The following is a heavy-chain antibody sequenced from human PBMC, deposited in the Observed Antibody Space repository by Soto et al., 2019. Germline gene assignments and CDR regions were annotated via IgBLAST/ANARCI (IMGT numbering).Heavy chain of an antibody. CDR3: ARERKFDFWRKGLDV. J-gene: IGHJ6*02. CDR2: MDPNSGST. D-gene: IGHD3-3*01. V-gene: IGHV1-8*01. Sequence: QAQLVQSGAEVRKPGASVKVSCKASGYTFTTYDINWVRQAPGQGLEWLGWMDPNSGSTGYAQNFQGRITMTRTISRNTAPMELSSLQSEATAVYYCARERKFDFWRKGLDVWGQGTTVTVSS. CDR1: GYTFTTYD.